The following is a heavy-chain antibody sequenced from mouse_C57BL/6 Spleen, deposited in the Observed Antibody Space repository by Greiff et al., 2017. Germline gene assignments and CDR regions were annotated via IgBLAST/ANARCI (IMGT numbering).Heavy chain of an antibody. CDR2: IDPSDSYT. J-gene: IGHJ2*01. CDR3: ARGRITTVVAHDY. CDR1: GYTFTSYW. V-gene: IGHV1-50*01. D-gene: IGHD1-1*01. Sequence: VQLKQPGAELVKPGASVKLSCKASGYTFTSYWMQWVKQRPGQGLEWIGEIDPSDSYTNYNQKFKGKATLTVDTSSSTAYMQLSSLTSEDSAVYYCARGRITTVVAHDYWGQGTTLTVSS.